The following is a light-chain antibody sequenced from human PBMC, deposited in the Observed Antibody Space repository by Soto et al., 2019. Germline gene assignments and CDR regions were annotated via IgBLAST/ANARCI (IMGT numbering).Light chain of an antibody. CDR3: SSYAGSSNV. V-gene: IGLV2-8*01. CDR2: EVN. Sequence: QAVVTQPPSASGSPGQSVAISCTGTSSDVGGYNYVSWYQQHPGKAPKLMIHEVNKRPSGVPDRFSGSKSGNTASLTVSGLQAEDEADYYCSSYAGSSNVFGTGTKLTVL. CDR1: SSDVGGYNY. J-gene: IGLJ1*01.